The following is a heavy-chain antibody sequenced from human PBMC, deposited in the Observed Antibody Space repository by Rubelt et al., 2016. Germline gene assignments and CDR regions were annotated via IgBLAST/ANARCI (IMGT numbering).Heavy chain of an antibody. Sequence: GRIIPILGIANYAQKFQGRVTITADKSTSTAYMELSSLRSEDTAVYYCAREDYYYYGMDVWGQGTTVTVSS. J-gene: IGHJ6*02. V-gene: IGHV1-69*04. CDR3: AREDYYYYGMDV. CDR2: IIPILGIA.